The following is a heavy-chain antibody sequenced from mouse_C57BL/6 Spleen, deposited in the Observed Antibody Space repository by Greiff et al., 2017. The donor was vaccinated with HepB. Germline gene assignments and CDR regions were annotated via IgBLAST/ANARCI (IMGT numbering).Heavy chain of an antibody. CDR2: IYPSDSET. V-gene: IGHV1-61*01. Sequence: VQLQQPGAELVRPGSSVKLSCKASGYTFTSYWMDWVKQRPGQGLEWIGNIYPSDSETHYNQKFKDKATLTVDKSSSTAYMQLSSLTSEDSAVYYCARYWVAMDYWGQGTSVTVSS. J-gene: IGHJ4*01. CDR1: GYTFTSYW. D-gene: IGHD4-1*01. CDR3: ARYWVAMDY.